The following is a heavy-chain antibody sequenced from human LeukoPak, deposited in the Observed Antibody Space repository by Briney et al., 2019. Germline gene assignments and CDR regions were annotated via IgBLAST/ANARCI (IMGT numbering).Heavy chain of an antibody. CDR2: ISGSGGST. J-gene: IGHJ4*02. D-gene: IGHD6-25*01. CDR3: AKDQAEDHFDY. CDR1: GLTVSNNY. V-gene: IGHV3-23*01. Sequence: PGGSLRLSCAASGLTVSNNYMSWVRQAAGKGLEWVSAISGSGGSTYYADSVKGRFTISRDNSKNTLYLQMNSLRAEDTAVYYCAKDQAEDHFDYWGQGTLVTVSS.